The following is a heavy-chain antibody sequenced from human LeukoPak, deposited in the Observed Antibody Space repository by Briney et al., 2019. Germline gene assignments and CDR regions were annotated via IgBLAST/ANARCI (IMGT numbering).Heavy chain of an antibody. V-gene: IGHV3-23*01. CDR2: IAGGDEST. CDR1: GFIFNTNG. CDR3: AREITIFGGDYYFDY. J-gene: IGHJ4*02. Sequence: GGSLRLSCAISGFIFNTNGMNWVRQSPGKGLEWLATIAGGDESTYYADSVKGRFAISRDNSKNTVFLHMNSLRVEDTAVYYCAREITIFGGDYYFDYWGQGTLVTVSS. D-gene: IGHD3-3*01.